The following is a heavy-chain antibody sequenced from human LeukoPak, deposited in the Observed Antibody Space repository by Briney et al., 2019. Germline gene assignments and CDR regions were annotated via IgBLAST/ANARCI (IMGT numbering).Heavy chain of an antibody. Sequence: GASVKVSCKASGYTFTGYYMHWVRQAPGQGLEWMGWINPNSGGTNYAQKFQGRVTMTRDTSISTAYMELSRLRSDDTAVYYCARSNSEYSSSSDYWGQGTLVTVSS. J-gene: IGHJ4*02. V-gene: IGHV1-2*02. CDR3: ARSNSEYSSSSDY. CDR2: INPNSGGT. D-gene: IGHD6-6*01. CDR1: GYTFTGYY.